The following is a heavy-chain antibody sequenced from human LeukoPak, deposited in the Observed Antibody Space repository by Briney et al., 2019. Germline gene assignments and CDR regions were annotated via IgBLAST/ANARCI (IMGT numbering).Heavy chain of an antibody. V-gene: IGHV3-21*01. CDR2: ISSSSSYI. CDR3: ARVYCSGGSCGFDP. J-gene: IGHJ5*02. D-gene: IGHD2-15*01. CDR1: GFTFSTFA. Sequence: GGSLRLSCAASGFTFSTFAMIWVRQPPGKGLEWVSSISSSSSYIYYADSVKGRFTISRDNAKNSLYLQMNSLRAEDTAVYYCARVYCSGGSCGFDPWGQGTLVTVSS.